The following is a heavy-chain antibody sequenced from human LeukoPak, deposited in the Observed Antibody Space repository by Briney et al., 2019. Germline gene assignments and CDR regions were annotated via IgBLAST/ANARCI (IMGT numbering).Heavy chain of an antibody. D-gene: IGHD2-15*01. CDR2: IEPAGSAT. Sequence: GSLRLSCTASGFTFSSYWMTWVRQAPGKGLEWVANIEPAGSATYYVDSVKGRFTISRDNAKNLLYLQMNSLRAEDSAVYHCGRFGYVAAVDSWGQGALVTVSS. J-gene: IGHJ4*02. CDR3: GRFGYVAAVDS. CDR1: GFTFSSYW. V-gene: IGHV3-7*01.